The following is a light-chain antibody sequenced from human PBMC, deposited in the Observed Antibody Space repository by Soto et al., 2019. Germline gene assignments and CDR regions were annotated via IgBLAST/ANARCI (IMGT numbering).Light chain of an antibody. V-gene: IGLV2-14*01. Sequence: QSALTQPASVSGSPGQSITISCTGTSSDVGGYNYVSWYQQHPGRAPKLLIYDVSNRPSGVSNRFSGSKSGNTASLTISRHHAEDEADYYCSSYTSTSNVVFGGGTKLTVL. CDR3: SSYTSTSNVV. J-gene: IGLJ2*01. CDR2: DVS. CDR1: SSDVGGYNY.